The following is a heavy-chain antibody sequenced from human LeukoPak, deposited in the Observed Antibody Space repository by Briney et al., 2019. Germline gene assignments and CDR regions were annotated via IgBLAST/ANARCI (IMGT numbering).Heavy chain of an antibody. CDR2: IYDSGNI. V-gene: IGHV4-38-2*01. D-gene: IGHD6-13*01. CDR3: ARASRVWHYSAAFDI. J-gene: IGHJ3*02. Sequence: PSETLSLTCAVSGYSISSGYYWGWIRQPPGKGLEWIGSIYDSGNINYNPSLKSRITISVDSSKNQFSLKLSSVTAADAAVYYCARASRVWHYSAAFDIWGQGTVVTVSS. CDR1: GYSISSGYY.